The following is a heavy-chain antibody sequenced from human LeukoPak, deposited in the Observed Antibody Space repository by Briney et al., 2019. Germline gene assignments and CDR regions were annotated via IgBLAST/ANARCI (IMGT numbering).Heavy chain of an antibody. CDR3: ARDHHYGDHLGYFDY. CDR2: ISYDGSNK. V-gene: IGHV3-30*03. CDR1: GFTFSSYG. J-gene: IGHJ4*02. Sequence: GGSLRLSCAASGFTFSSYGMHWVRQAPGKGLEWVAVISYDGSNKYYADSVKGRFTISRDNSKNTLYLQMNSLRAEDTAVYYCARDHHYGDHLGYFDYWGQGTLVTVSS. D-gene: IGHD4-17*01.